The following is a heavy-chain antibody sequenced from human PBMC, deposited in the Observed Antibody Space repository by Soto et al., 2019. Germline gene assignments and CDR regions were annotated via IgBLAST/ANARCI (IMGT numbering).Heavy chain of an antibody. J-gene: IGHJ6*02. V-gene: IGHV1-69*01. CDR1: GGTFSSYA. CDR3: PRAVRRMVTDQETNYYDCDSMEV. Sequence: QVQLVQSGAEVKKPGSSVKVSCKASGGTFSSYAISWVRQAPGQGLEWMGGIIPNFGTANYAQKFEGRVTLTADESTSTSYLELSSLRSEDTALYYCPRAVRRMVTDQETNYYDCDSMEVSGQGTTVSFSS. D-gene: IGHD2-21*02. CDR2: IIPNFGTA.